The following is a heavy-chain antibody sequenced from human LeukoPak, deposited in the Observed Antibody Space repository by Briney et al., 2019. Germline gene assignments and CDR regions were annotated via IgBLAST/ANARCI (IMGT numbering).Heavy chain of an antibody. Sequence: ASVKVSCKASGGTFSSYAISWVRQAPGQGLEWMGRIIPILGIANYAQKFQGRVTITADKSTGTAYMELSSLRSEDTAVYYCARDLSAAAPPGGMDVWGQGTTVTVSS. CDR1: GGTFSSYA. CDR3: ARDLSAAAPPGGMDV. CDR2: IIPILGIA. D-gene: IGHD6-13*01. J-gene: IGHJ6*02. V-gene: IGHV1-69*04.